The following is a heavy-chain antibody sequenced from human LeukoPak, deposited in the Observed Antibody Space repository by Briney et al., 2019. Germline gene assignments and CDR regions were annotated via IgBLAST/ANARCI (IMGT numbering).Heavy chain of an antibody. V-gene: IGHV6-1*01. CDR2: TYYKSKWYN. Sequence: SQTLSLTCAISGDSVSSNSASWHWIRQSPSRGLEWLGRTYYKSKWYNDYSVSVKSRITVIPDTSKSQFSLQLSSVTAEDTAVYFCARGHKFAFDYWDQGTLVTVSS. CDR1: GDSVSSNSAS. CDR3: ARGHKFAFDY. J-gene: IGHJ4*02. D-gene: IGHD3-10*01.